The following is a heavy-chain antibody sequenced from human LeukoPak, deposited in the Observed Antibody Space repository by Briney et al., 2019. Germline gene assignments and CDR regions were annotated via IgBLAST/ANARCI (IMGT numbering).Heavy chain of an antibody. J-gene: IGHJ4*02. Sequence: GGSLRLSCAASGFTFSSYPMHWVRQAPGKGLEWVAIISYDGSNKYYADSVKGRFTISRDNSKNTLYLQMNSLRAEDTAVFYCARDQYDIWSRRGNFDSWGQGTLVIVSS. D-gene: IGHD3-3*01. CDR2: ISYDGSNK. V-gene: IGHV3-30-3*01. CDR3: ARDQYDIWSRRGNFDS. CDR1: GFTFSSYP.